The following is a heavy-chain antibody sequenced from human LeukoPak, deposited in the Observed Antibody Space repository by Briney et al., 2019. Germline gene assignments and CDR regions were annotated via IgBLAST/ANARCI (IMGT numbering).Heavy chain of an antibody. CDR3: ASVPIQLWLPAGY. J-gene: IGHJ4*02. Sequence: ASVKVSCKASGGTLSSYAISWVRQAPGQGLEWMGRIIPIFGIANYAQKFQGRVTITADKSTSTAYMELSSLRSEDTAVYYCASVPIQLWLPAGYWGQGTLVTVSS. V-gene: IGHV1-69*04. D-gene: IGHD5-18*01. CDR1: GGTLSSYA. CDR2: IIPIFGIA.